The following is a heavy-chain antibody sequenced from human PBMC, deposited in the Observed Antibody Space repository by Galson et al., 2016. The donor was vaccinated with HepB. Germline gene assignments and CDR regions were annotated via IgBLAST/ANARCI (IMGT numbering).Heavy chain of an antibody. V-gene: IGHV3-48*02. Sequence: SLRLSCAASGVTFSMKSMNWVRQAPGKGLEWASYISSSSDAMYYADPVKGRFTISRDNAKNSMYLQMNSLRDEDTAVYYCATFSKMTPGGLYWYSDLWGPGTLVAVSS. D-gene: IGHD2-15*01. CDR2: ISSSSDAM. CDR3: ATFSKMTPGGLYWYSDL. CDR1: GVTFSMKS. J-gene: IGHJ2*01.